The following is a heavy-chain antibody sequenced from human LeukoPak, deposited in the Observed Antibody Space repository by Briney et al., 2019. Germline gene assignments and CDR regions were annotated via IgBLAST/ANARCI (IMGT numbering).Heavy chain of an antibody. V-gene: IGHV3-21*01. CDR3: ARDRGGYCSGGSCYA. D-gene: IGHD2-15*01. CDR2: ISSSSSYI. Sequence: PGGSLGLSCAASGFTFSSYSMNWVRQAPGKGLEWVSSISSSSSYIYYADSVKGRFTISRDNAKNSLYLQMNSLRAEDTAVYYCARDRGGYCSGGSCYAWGQGTLVTVSS. CDR1: GFTFSSYS. J-gene: IGHJ4*02.